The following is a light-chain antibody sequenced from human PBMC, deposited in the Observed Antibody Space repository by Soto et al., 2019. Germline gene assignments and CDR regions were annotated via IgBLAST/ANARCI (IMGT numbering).Light chain of an antibody. V-gene: IGLV2-8*01. CDR1: SSDVGGYNY. CDR2: EVS. J-gene: IGLJ2*01. CDR3: ASYTGSDTLV. Sequence: QSALTQPPSASGSPGQSVTISCTGTSSDVGGYNYVSWYQQHPGKVPKLMIYEVSKRPSGVPDRLSGSKSGNTASLTVSGLQVEDEADYYCASYTGSDTLVFGGGTQLTVL.